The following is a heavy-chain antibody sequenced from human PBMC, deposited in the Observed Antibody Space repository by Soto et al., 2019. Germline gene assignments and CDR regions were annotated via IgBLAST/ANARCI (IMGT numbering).Heavy chain of an antibody. CDR2: IFYDGSNV. CDR1: GFTYSTYT. CDR3: ARDISMEGLTPAY. Sequence: PGGSLRLSCAASGFTYSTYTMHWVRQAPGKGLEWVAFIFYDGSNVYYGDSVKGRFTISRDNSRNTLYLQMNSLRAEDTAVYSCARDISMEGLTPAYWGQGTLVTVSS. D-gene: IGHD3-16*02. J-gene: IGHJ4*02. V-gene: IGHV3-30*03.